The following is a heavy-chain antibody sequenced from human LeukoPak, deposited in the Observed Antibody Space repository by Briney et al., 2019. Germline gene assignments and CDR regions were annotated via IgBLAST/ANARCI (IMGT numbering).Heavy chain of an antibody. D-gene: IGHD6-13*01. J-gene: IGHJ1*01. CDR2: INHSGST. CDR3: ARGIAAAGKYFQH. CDR1: GGSFSGYY. V-gene: IGHV4-34*01. Sequence: SETLSLTCAVYGGSFSGYYWSWIRQPPGKGLEWIGEINHSGSTNYNPSLKSRVTISVDTSKNQFSLKLSSVTAADTAVYYRARGIAAAGKYFQHWGQGTLGTVSS.